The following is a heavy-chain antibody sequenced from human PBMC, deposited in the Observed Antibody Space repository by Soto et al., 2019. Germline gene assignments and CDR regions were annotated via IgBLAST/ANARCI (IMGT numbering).Heavy chain of an antibody. CDR2: TYYRSKWYN. J-gene: IGHJ6*02. Sequence: SQTLSLTCAISGDSVSSNSAAWNWIRQSPSRGLEWLGRTYYRSKWYNDYAVSVKSRITINPDTSKNQFSLQLNSVTPEDTAVYYCARGYDFWSGYYKGPSGYYGVDVWGQGTTVTVSS. CDR1: GDSVSSNSAA. CDR3: ARGYDFWSGYYKGPSGYYGVDV. V-gene: IGHV6-1*01. D-gene: IGHD3-3*01.